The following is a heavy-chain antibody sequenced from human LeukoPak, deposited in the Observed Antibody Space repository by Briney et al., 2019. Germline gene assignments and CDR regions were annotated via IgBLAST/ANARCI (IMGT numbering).Heavy chain of an antibody. J-gene: IGHJ3*02. CDR1: GYTFTGYY. CDR3: ARAPGTFDI. CDR2: INPNSGGT. D-gene: IGHD1-1*01. Sequence: GAPVKVSCKASGYTFTGYYMYWVRQAPGQGLEWMGWINPNSGGTNYAQKFQDRTTMSRDTSISTAYMELSSLRSDDTAVYFCARAPGTFDIWGQGTVVTVSS. V-gene: IGHV1-2*02.